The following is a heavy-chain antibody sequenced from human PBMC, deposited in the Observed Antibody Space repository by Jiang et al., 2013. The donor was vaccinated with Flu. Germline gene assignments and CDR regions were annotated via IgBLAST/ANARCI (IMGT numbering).Heavy chain of an antibody. D-gene: IGHD6-19*01. V-gene: IGHV2-5*02. J-gene: IGHJ4*02. Sequence: FSLSTSGVGVGWIRQPPGKALEWLALIYWDDDKRYSPSLKSRLTITKDSSKNQVVLTMTNMDPVDTATYYCAHKGVAGLFDYWGQGTLVTVSS. CDR2: IYWDDDK. CDR3: AHKGVAGLFDY. CDR1: FSLSTSGVG.